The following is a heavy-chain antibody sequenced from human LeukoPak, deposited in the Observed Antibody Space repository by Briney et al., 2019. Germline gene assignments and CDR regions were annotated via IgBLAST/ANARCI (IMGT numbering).Heavy chain of an antibody. CDR1: GGSITDTTYF. J-gene: IGHJ4*02. V-gene: IGHV4-39*07. Sequence: PSETLSLTCTVSGGSITDTTYFWGWIRQPPGKGLEWIGSIYYRGNTYYNPSLKSRVTISVDTSKNQFSLKLSSVTAADTAVYYCARDHQLSGSFDYWGQGTLVTVSS. CDR3: ARDHQLSGSFDY. CDR2: IYYRGNT. D-gene: IGHD2-2*01.